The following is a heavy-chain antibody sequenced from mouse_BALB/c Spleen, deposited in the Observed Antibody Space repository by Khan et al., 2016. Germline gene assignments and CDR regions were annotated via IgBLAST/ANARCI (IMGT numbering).Heavy chain of an antibody. D-gene: IGHD1-1*01. Sequence: EVQLQESGPGLVKPSQSLSLTCSVTGYSITSGYYWNWIRQFPGNKLEWMGYISYDGRNHYNPSLKNRISITRDTSKNQFFLKLNSVTTEDTATYYCAITTVVADYWGQGTTLTVSS. J-gene: IGHJ2*01. V-gene: IGHV3-6*02. CDR2: ISYDGRN. CDR3: AITTVVADY. CDR1: GYSITSGYY.